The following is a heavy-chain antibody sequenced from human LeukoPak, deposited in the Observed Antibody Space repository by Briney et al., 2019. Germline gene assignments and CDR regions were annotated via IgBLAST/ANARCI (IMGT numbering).Heavy chain of an antibody. CDR2: INSDGSRA. CDR3: ARHIAAAGPGFGY. J-gene: IGHJ4*02. D-gene: IGHD6-13*01. Sequence: GGSLRLSCAASGFTFSSYWMHWVRQAPGKGLVWVSRINSDGSRASYADSVKGRFTISRDNAKNTLYLQMNSLRAEDTAVYYCARHIAAAGPGFGYWGQGTLVTVSS. CDR1: GFTFSSYW. V-gene: IGHV3-74*01.